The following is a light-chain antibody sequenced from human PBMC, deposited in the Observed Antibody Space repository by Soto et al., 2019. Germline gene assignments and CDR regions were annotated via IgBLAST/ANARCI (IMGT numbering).Light chain of an antibody. V-gene: IGLV1-44*01. J-gene: IGLJ7*01. Sequence: QTVVTQPPSASGTPGQRVSISCSGSSSNIGSNTVNWYQQLPGTAPKLLIYSNNQRPSGVPDRFSGSKSGTSASLAINGLQSEDEADYYCATWDDSLNVYVFGIGTQLTVL. CDR2: SNN. CDR3: ATWDDSLNVYV. CDR1: SSNIGSNT.